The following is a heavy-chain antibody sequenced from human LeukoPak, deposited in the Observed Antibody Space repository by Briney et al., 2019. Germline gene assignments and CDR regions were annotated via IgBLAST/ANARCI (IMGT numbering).Heavy chain of an antibody. J-gene: IGHJ4*02. V-gene: IGHV4-39*01. Sequence: SETLSLTCTVSGVSISSSYSYWGWIRQPPGMGLEWIGSIYYTGNTYYNASLKSQVSISIDTSKNQFSLKLSSVTAADTAVYYCARTGYSSSWYRYYFDYWGQGTLVTVSS. CDR2: IYYTGNT. CDR3: ARTGYSSSWYRYYFDY. CDR1: GVSISSSYSY. D-gene: IGHD6-13*01.